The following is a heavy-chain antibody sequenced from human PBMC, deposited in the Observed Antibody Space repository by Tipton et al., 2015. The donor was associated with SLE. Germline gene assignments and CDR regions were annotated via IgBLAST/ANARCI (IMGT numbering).Heavy chain of an antibody. V-gene: IGHV4-59*11. CDR3: ARSAEYFQD. Sequence: TLSLTCTVSGDSITSHSWSWIRQPPGKGLEFIGFFYYTGSTNYNPSLKSRVTISVDTSKNQFSLRLSSVIAADTAVYYCARSAEYFQDWGQGTLVTVSS. CDR1: GDSITSHS. CDR2: FYYTGST. J-gene: IGHJ1*01.